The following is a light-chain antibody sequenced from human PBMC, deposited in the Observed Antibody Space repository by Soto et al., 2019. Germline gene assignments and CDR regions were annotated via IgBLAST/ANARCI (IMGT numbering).Light chain of an antibody. J-gene: IGKJ2*01. V-gene: IGKV1-39*01. CDR1: QNINKY. Sequence: DIEMTQSPSSLVASVGDRVTISCQASQNINKYLNWYQQRPGKAPKLLIYAASTLQTGVPSRFSGRGFGTDFTLTISSLQPEDFAVYFCHQSFRTPQMHTFGQGTNLQMK. CDR2: AAS. CDR3: HQSFRTPQMHT.